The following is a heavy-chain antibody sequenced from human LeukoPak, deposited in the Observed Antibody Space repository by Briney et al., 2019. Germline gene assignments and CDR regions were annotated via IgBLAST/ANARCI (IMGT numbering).Heavy chain of an antibody. D-gene: IGHD2/OR15-2a*01. CDR3: ARSSNYNWFDP. CDR2: IIPIFGTA. V-gene: IGHV1-69*05. Sequence: ASVKVSSKASGGTFSSYAISWVRQAPGQGLEWMGGIIPIFGTANYAQKFQGRVTITTDESTSTAYMELSSLRSEDTAVYYCARSSNYNWFDPWGQGTLVTVSS. J-gene: IGHJ5*02. CDR1: GGTFSSYA.